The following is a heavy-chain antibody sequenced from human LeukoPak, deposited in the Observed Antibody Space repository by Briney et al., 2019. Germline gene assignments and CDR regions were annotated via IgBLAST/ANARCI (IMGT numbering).Heavy chain of an antibody. CDR2: LYYSGRT. V-gene: IGHV4-59*08. Sequence: SETLSLTCTVSGDSISSYYWSWIRQPPGKGLEWIGHLYYSGRTNYNPSLKSRVTISLDTSKNQFSPNLSSVTAADTAVYFCARTYQNYYYAMDVWGPGTTVTVSS. CDR3: ARTYQNYYYAMDV. CDR1: GDSISSYY. J-gene: IGHJ6*02. D-gene: IGHD2-2*01.